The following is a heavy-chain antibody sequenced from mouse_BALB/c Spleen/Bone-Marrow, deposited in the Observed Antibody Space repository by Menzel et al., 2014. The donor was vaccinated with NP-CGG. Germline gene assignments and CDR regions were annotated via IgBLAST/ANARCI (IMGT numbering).Heavy chain of an antibody. J-gene: IGHJ3*01. CDR1: GYTFTSYV. V-gene: IGHV1-14*01. CDR3: ASRSTMISWFAY. Sequence: VQLQQSGPELVMPGASVRMSCKASGYTFTSYVMHWVKQKPGQGLEWIGYINPYNDGTKYNEKFKGKATLTSDKSSSTAYMELSSLTSEDSAVYYCASRSTMISWFAYWGQGTLVTVSA. D-gene: IGHD2-4*01. CDR2: INPYNDGT.